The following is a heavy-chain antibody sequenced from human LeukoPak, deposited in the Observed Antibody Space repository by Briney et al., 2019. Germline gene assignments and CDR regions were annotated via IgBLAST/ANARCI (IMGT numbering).Heavy chain of an antibody. CDR1: GFTVSSNY. Sequence: PGGSLRLSCAASGFTVSSNYVSWVRQAPGKGLEWVSVIYSGGSTYYADSVKGRFTTSRDNSKNTLYLQMNSLGAEDTAVYYCAREAYYDNNWGQGTLVTVSS. D-gene: IGHD3-22*01. CDR3: AREAYYDNN. V-gene: IGHV3-53*01. J-gene: IGHJ4*02. CDR2: IYSGGST.